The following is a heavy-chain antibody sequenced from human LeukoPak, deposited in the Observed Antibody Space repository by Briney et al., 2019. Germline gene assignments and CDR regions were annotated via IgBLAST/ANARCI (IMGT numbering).Heavy chain of an antibody. CDR3: GKGSGSGWYGWFDP. CDR1: RFTFSGYA. Sequence: GGSLRLSCAASRFTFSGYAMYWVRQAPGKGLEWVSCIDASGVNTYYADSVKGRFTISRDNSNNTLYLQMNSLRAEDTAVYYCGKGSGSGWYGWFDPWGQGTLVTVSS. D-gene: IGHD6-19*01. V-gene: IGHV3-23*01. J-gene: IGHJ5*02. CDR2: IDASGVNT.